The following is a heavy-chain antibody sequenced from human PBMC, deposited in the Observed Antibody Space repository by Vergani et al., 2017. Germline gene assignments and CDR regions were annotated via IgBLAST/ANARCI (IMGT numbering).Heavy chain of an antibody. CDR3: GRGSRAEGGSGPDK. Sequence: QVQLQESGPGLVKPSQTLSLSFTVSGGSVRTSIGYYWTWIRQPAGKTLEWIGEIFSSGTTNYNPSFKNRVTMSVDTSKNQFSLKLNSVTAADTVVYYCGRGSRAEGGSGPDKWGQGTLVTVSS. V-gene: IGHV4-61*02. CDR1: GGSVRTSIGYY. D-gene: IGHD6-13*01. J-gene: IGHJ4*02. CDR2: IFSSGTT.